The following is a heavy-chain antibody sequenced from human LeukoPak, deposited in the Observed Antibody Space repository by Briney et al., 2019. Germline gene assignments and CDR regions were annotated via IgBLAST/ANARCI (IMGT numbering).Heavy chain of an antibody. CDR3: AREAQNSGYDSRDYYFDY. CDR2: IYSGGST. J-gene: IGHJ4*02. V-gene: IGHV3-53*01. D-gene: IGHD5-12*01. Sequence: PGGSLRLSCAASGFTVSSNYMSWVRQAPGKGLEWASVIYSGGSTYYADSVKGRFTISRDNSKNTLYLQMNSLRAEDTAVYYCAREAQNSGYDSRDYYFDYWGQGTLVTVSS. CDR1: GFTVSSNY.